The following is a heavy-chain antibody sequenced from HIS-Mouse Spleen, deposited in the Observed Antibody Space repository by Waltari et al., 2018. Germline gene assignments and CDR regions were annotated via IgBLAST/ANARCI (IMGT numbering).Heavy chain of an antibody. CDR2: IYPGYSDT. D-gene: IGHD3-3*01. Sequence: EVQLVQSGAEVKKPGESLKISCKGSGYSFTSYWIGGVRQMPGKGLEWMGIIYPGYSDTRYSPSFQGQVTISADKSISTAYLQWSSLKASDTAMYYCARLGYYDFWSGYYSGWFDPWGQGTLVTVSS. V-gene: IGHV5-51*03. CDR3: ARLGYYDFWSGYYSGWFDP. J-gene: IGHJ5*02. CDR1: GYSFTSYW.